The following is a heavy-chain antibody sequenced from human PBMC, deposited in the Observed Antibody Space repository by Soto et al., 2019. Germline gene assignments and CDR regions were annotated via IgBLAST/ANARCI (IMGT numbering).Heavy chain of an antibody. CDR2: IYYSGGT. D-gene: IGHD3-3*01. CDR1: GGSISSYY. V-gene: IGHV4-59*01. Sequence: SETLSLTCTVSGGSISSYYWSWIRQPPGKGLEWIGYIYYSGGTNYNPSLKSRVTISVDTSENQFSLKLSSVTAADTAVYYCARGVRITIFGVVTPPYYMDVWGKGTTVTVSS. CDR3: ARGVRITIFGVVTPPYYMDV. J-gene: IGHJ6*03.